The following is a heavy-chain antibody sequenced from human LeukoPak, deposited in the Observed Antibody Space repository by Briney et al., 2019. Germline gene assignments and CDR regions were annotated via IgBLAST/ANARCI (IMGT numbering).Heavy chain of an antibody. CDR1: GFTFSIFA. Sequence: GGSLRLSCAASGFTFSIFAMTWVRQAPGKGLEWVSSISGSGGSRYYVDSVKGRFTISRDKSKNTLYLQMNNLRAEDTAVYYCAKGVDASGIYYYFYMDVWGKGTTVSVSS. CDR3: AKGVDASGIYYYFYMDV. D-gene: IGHD3-16*01. V-gene: IGHV3-23*01. J-gene: IGHJ6*03. CDR2: ISGSGGSR.